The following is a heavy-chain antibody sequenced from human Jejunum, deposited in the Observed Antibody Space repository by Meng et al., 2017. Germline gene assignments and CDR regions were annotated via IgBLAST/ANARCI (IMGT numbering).Heavy chain of an antibody. CDR2: INDSGST. V-gene: IGHV4-34*01. CDR1: GGSISDYY. Sequence: QVKLQQWGAGLLKPSETLSLTCAVYGGSISDYYWTWIRQPPGKGLEWIGEINDSGSTNNNPSIKSRVTISVDTSKSQFYLRVSSVTAADTAVYYCERGNEYSSYGADFWGQGTLVTVSS. J-gene: IGHJ4*02. CDR3: ERGNEYSSYGADF. D-gene: IGHD4-11*01.